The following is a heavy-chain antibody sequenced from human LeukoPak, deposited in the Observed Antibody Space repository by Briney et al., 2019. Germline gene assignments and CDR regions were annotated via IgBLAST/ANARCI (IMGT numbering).Heavy chain of an antibody. CDR3: ASACELAWGVDN. CDR2: IYYSGST. J-gene: IGHJ4*02. Sequence: SETLSLTCTVSGGSISSYYLSWIRQPPGKGLEWIWYIYYSGSTNYNPSLKSRVTISVDTSKNQFSLKLSSVTAADTAVYYCASACELAWGVDNWGQGTLVTVSS. V-gene: IGHV4-59*01. CDR1: GGSISSYY. D-gene: IGHD3-16*01.